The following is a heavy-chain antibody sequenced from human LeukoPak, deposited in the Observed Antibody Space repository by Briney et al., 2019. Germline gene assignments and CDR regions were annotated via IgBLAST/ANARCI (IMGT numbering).Heavy chain of an antibody. J-gene: IGHJ4*02. D-gene: IGHD3-10*01. Sequence: GGSLGLSCAASGSTFSTYAMSWIRQAPGKGLEWVSYISSSGSTIYYADSVKGRFTISRDNAKNSLYLQMNSLRAEDTAVYYCARVPGYYYGSGSYYNWGQGTLVTVSS. CDR1: GSTFSTYA. V-gene: IGHV3-11*01. CDR3: ARVPGYYYGSGSYYN. CDR2: ISSSGSTI.